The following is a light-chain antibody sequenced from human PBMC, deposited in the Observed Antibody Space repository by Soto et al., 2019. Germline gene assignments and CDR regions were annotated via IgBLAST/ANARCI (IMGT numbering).Light chain of an antibody. V-gene: IGKV3-15*01. Sequence: RVMTQSRVTLSVSPGERVTLSCRATQAVSNNLAWYQQKPGQVPRVLIFDPTTRPTGIPARFSGSGSGTEFTLTISSLQSEDFAVYYCQQANDWPPTFGQGTRV. CDR3: QQANDWPPT. CDR2: DPT. J-gene: IGKJ1*01. CDR1: QAVSNN.